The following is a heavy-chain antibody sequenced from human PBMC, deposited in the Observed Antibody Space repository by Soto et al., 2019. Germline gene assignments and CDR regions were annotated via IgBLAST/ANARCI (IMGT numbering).Heavy chain of an antibody. J-gene: IGHJ4*02. V-gene: IGHV1-3*01. CDR3: ARDRCRGDCTDFDY. CDR1: GFTFTTYA. Sequence: QVQVVQSGAEVKKPGASVKVSCKASGFTFTTYAIHWVRQAPGQRLEWMGWIHAGNGNTKSSQKFQDRLTITRDTSASTAYMELSSLSSEDSAVYYCARDRCRGDCTDFDYWGQGTLVTVSS. D-gene: IGHD2-21*02. CDR2: IHAGNGNT.